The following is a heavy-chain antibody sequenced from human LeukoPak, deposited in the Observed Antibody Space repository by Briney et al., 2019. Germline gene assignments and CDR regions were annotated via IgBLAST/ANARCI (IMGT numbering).Heavy chain of an antibody. CDR2: IYRSGST. Sequence: SETLSLIRAVSGYSISSGYYWGWIRPPPGKGREWIGSIYRSGSTYYNPSLKSRVTISVDTSKYQFSLKLSSVTAADTAVYYCARRGSGSRYYFDYWGQGTLVTVSS. J-gene: IGHJ4*02. D-gene: IGHD1-26*01. V-gene: IGHV4-38-2*01. CDR3: ARRGSGSRYYFDY. CDR1: GYSISSGYY.